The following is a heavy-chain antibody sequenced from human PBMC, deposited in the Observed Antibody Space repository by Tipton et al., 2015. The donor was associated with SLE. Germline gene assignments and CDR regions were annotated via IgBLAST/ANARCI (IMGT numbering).Heavy chain of an antibody. J-gene: IGHJ5*02. CDR2: IYYSGST. CDR1: GFTVSSDY. CDR3: ARDRGSGTWFDP. Sequence: LRLSCAASGFTVSSDYMNWVRQPPGKGLEWIGSIYYSGSTYFNPSLKSRVTISVDTSKNQFSLKLSSVTAADTAVYYCARDRGSGTWFDPWGQGTLVTVSS. D-gene: IGHD3-10*01. V-gene: IGHV4-59*02.